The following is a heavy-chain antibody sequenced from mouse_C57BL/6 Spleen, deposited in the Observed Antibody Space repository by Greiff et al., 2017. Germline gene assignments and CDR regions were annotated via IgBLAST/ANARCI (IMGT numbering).Heavy chain of an antibody. CDR1: GFTFSDYG. CDR2: ISSGSSTI. V-gene: IGHV5-17*01. Sequence: EVKVVESGGGLVKPGGSLKLSCAASGFTFSDYGMHWVRQAPEKGLEWVAYISSGSSTIYYADTVKGRFNISRDNAKNTLFLQMTSLRSEDTAMYYCARGTYYYGSRGYYAMDYWGQGTSVTVSS. D-gene: IGHD1-1*01. CDR3: ARGTYYYGSRGYYAMDY. J-gene: IGHJ4*01.